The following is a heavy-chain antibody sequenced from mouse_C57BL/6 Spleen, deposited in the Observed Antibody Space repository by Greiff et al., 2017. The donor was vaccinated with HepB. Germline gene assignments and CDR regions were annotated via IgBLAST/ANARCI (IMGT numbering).Heavy chain of an antibody. J-gene: IGHJ1*03. CDR3: ARRHYGSSYEGYWYFDV. D-gene: IGHD1-1*01. Sequence: EVKVVESGGGLVKPGGSLKLSCAASGFTFSSYAMSWVRQTPEKRLEWVATISDGGSYTYYPDNVKGRFTISRDNAKNNLYLQMSHLKSEDTAMYYCARRHYGSSYEGYWYFDVWGTGTTVTVSS. CDR1: GFTFSSYA. V-gene: IGHV5-4*03. CDR2: ISDGGSYT.